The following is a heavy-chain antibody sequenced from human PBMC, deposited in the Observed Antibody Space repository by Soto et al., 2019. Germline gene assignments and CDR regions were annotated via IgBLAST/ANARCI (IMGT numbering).Heavy chain of an antibody. CDR1: GFTFSSYS. D-gene: IGHD3-10*02. CDR2: ISSSSSYI. Sequence: PGGSLRLSCAASGFTFSSYSRNWVRQAPGKGLEWVSSISSSSSYIYYADSVKGRFTISRDNAKNSLYLQMNSLRAEDTAVYYCARLVRGDYAPFYYFDYWGQGTLVTVYS. J-gene: IGHJ4*02. CDR3: ARLVRGDYAPFYYFDY. V-gene: IGHV3-21*01.